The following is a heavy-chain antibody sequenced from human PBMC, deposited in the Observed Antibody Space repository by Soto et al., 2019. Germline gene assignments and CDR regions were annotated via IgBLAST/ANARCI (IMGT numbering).Heavy chain of an antibody. CDR3: ANVPWLYGSGSYYTPDS. J-gene: IGHJ4*02. CDR1: GFTFSSYS. D-gene: IGHD3-10*01. Sequence: PGGSLRLSCTASGFTFSSYSIAWVRQAPWKGLEWVSAIDSSGASPFYADSVKGRLTISRDNSKNMLYLQMNSLRAEDTAIYYCANVPWLYGSGSYYTPDSWGQGTRVTVSS. CDR2: IDSSGASP. V-gene: IGHV3-23*05.